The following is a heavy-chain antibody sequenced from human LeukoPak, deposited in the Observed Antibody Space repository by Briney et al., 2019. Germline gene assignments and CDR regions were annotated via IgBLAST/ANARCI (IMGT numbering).Heavy chain of an antibody. CDR2: IIPIFGTA. D-gene: IGHD3-3*01. CDR3: ASAYYDFWSGFVHNYYYGMDV. Sequence: SVTVSCKASGGTFSSYAISWVRQAPGQGLEWMGGIIPIFGTANYAQKFQGRVTITADESTSTAYMELSSLRSEDTAVYYCASAYYDFWSGFVHNYYYGMDVWGQGTTVTVSS. CDR1: GGTFSSYA. V-gene: IGHV1-69*13. J-gene: IGHJ6*02.